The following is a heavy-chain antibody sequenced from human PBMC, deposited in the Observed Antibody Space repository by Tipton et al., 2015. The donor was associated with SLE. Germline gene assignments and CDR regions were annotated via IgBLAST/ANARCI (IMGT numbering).Heavy chain of an antibody. CDR1: CGSFSGYY. V-gene: IGHV4-34*01. J-gene: IGHJ5*02. D-gene: IGHD3-22*01. CDR2: INHSGST. Sequence: TLSLTCAVYCGSFSGYYWSWIRQPPGNVLELIGEINHSGSTNYNPSLKSRDTISVDTSKNQFSLKLSSVTAADTAVYYCARGRHMDSSGYLNWFDPWGQGTLVTVSS. CDR3: ARGRHMDSSGYLNWFDP.